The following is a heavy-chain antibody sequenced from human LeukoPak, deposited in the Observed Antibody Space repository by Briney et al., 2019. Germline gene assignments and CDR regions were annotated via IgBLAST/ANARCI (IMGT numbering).Heavy chain of an antibody. CDR1: GYTFTSYG. D-gene: IGHD1-1*01. CDR2: ISAYNGNT. Sequence: EASVKVSCKASGYTFTSYGISWVRQAPGQGLEWMGWISAYNGNTNYAQKLQGRVTMTTDTSTSTAYMELRSLRSDDTAVYYCARGSTGTTFGYYYYYMDVWGKGTTVTVSS. CDR3: ARGSTGTTFGYYYYYMDV. V-gene: IGHV1-18*01. J-gene: IGHJ6*03.